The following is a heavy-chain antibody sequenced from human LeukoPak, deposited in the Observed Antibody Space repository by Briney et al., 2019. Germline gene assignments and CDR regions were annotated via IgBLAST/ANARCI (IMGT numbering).Heavy chain of an antibody. Sequence: SETLSLTCAVYGGSFSGYYWSWIRQPPGKGLEWIGEINHSGSTYYNPSLKSRVTISVDRSKNQFSLKLSSVTAADTAVYYCARGSGSYYFDYWGQGTLVTVSS. J-gene: IGHJ4*02. CDR1: GGSFSGYY. V-gene: IGHV4-34*01. CDR2: INHSGST. CDR3: ARGSGSYYFDY. D-gene: IGHD1-26*01.